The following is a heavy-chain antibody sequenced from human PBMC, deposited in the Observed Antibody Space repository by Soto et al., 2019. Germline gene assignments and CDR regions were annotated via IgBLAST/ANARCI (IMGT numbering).Heavy chain of an antibody. CDR1: GFTFDDYA. Sequence: GGALRLFCAASGFTFDDYAMHWVRQAPGKGLEWVSLISWDGGSTYYADSVKGRFTISRDNSKNSLYLQMNSLRAEDTALYYCAKDRGIAAAGHYYYYYGMDVWGQGTTVTVSS. D-gene: IGHD6-13*01. CDR2: ISWDGGST. V-gene: IGHV3-43D*04. CDR3: AKDRGIAAAGHYYYYYGMDV. J-gene: IGHJ6*02.